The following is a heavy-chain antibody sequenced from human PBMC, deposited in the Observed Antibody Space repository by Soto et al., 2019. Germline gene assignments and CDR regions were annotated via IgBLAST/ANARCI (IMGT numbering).Heavy chain of an antibody. Sequence: PSETLSLTCTVSGGSISSSSYYWGWIRQPPGKGLEWIGSIYYSGSTYYNPSLKSRVTISVDTSKNQFSLKLSSVTAADTAVYYCARLNCSSTSCYLRYYYYGMDVWGQGTTVTVSS. D-gene: IGHD2-2*01. CDR3: ARLNCSSTSCYLRYYYYGMDV. CDR1: GGSISSSSYY. V-gene: IGHV4-39*01. CDR2: IYYSGST. J-gene: IGHJ6*02.